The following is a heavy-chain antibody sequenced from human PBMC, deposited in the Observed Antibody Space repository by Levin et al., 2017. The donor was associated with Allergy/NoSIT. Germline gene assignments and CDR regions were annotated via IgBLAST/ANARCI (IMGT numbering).Heavy chain of an antibody. CDR2: INSDGSST. J-gene: IGHJ4*02. Sequence: LSLTCAASGFTFSSYWMHWVRQAPGKGLVWVSRINSDGSSTSYADSVKGRFTISRDNAKNTLYLQMNSLRAEDTAVYYCASGNYDILTDWGQGTLVTVSS. V-gene: IGHV3-74*01. CDR3: ASGNYDILTD. D-gene: IGHD3-9*01. CDR1: GFTFSSYW.